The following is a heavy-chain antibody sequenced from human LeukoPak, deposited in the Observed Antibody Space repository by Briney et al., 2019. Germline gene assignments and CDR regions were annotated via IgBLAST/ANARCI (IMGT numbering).Heavy chain of an antibody. CDR1: GFTFSSYE. J-gene: IGHJ4*02. D-gene: IGHD1-26*01. V-gene: IGHV3-48*03. CDR3: AKDRVGALLYFDF. Sequence: GGSLRLSCAASGFTFSSYEMNWVRRAPGKGLEWVSYISSSGSTIYCADSVKGRFTISRDNAKKSLYLQMNSLRAEDTAVYYCAKDRVGALLYFDFWGQGTLVTVSS. CDR2: ISSSGSTI.